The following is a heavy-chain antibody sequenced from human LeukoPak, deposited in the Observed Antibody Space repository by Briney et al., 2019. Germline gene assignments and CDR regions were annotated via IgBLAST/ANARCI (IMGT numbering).Heavy chain of an antibody. CDR3: ARARWQLVPYFDS. J-gene: IGHJ4*02. D-gene: IGHD6-6*01. CDR1: GYTFTDYY. CDR2: INPNSGGT. V-gene: IGHV1-2*02. Sequence: ASVEVSCKASGYTFTDYYMHWVRQAPGQGLEWMGWINPNSGGTNFAQKFQGRVAMTRDTSIGTAYLELGSLRSDDTAVYFCARARWQLVPYFDSWGQGTLVTVSS.